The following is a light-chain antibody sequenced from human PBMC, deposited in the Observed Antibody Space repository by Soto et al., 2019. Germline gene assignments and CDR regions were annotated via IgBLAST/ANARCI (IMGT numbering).Light chain of an antibody. CDR2: KAS. CDR1: QSIINW. V-gene: IGKV1-5*03. Sequence: IQIAQSPSTLSASVGDRVTITWRASQSIINWLGWYQQKPGKAPKLLIYKASSLESGVPSRFSGSGSGTDFTLTINRLQPDDFATYYCQHYNSYSEAFGQGTKVDIK. J-gene: IGKJ1*01. CDR3: QHYNSYSEA.